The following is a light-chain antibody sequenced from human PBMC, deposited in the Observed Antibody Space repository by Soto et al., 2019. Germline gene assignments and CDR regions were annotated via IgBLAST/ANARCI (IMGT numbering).Light chain of an antibody. CDR2: EVS. J-gene: IGLJ1*01. V-gene: IGLV2-14*01. CDR3: CSKPSSFPYV. Sequence: QSALTQPASVSGSPGQSITISCTGTSSDIGVYNYVSWYQQHPGEAPKLVIYEVSNRPSGVPNRFSGSKSGNTASLTISGLQADDVADYYCCSKPSSFPYVFRT. CDR1: SSDIGVYNY.